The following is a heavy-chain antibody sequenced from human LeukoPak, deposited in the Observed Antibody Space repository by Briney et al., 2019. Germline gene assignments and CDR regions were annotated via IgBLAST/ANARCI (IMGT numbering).Heavy chain of an antibody. V-gene: IGHV3-21*01. D-gene: IGHD3-16*01. CDR3: ARALGDEPDYYYGMDV. Sequence: GGSLRLSCVGSGFTFSTYSMNWVRQAPGRGLEWVSSITTSRSGTYIYYAESVTGRFTISRDNAKNSLFLQMNSLRADDMAVYYCARALGDEPDYYYGMDVWGHGTTVTVSS. J-gene: IGHJ6*02. CDR2: ITTSRSGTYI. CDR1: GFTFSTYS.